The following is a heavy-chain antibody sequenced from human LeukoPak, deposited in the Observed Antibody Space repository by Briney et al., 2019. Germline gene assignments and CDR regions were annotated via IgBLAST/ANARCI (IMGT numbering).Heavy chain of an antibody. D-gene: IGHD4-17*01. Sequence: GASVKVSCKASGYTFTSYYIHWVRQAPGQGLEWMGIINPSGGSTSYVQKFQGRVTITTDTSTSTAYMELRSLRSDDTAVYYCARDFPTLTTTFDPWGQGTLVTVSS. CDR3: ARDFPTLTTTFDP. J-gene: IGHJ5*02. V-gene: IGHV1-46*01. CDR1: GYTFTSYY. CDR2: INPSGGST.